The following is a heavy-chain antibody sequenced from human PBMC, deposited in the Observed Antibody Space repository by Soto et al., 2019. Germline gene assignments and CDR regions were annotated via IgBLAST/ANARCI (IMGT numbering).Heavy chain of an antibody. CDR1: AFSVSTNF. V-gene: IGHV3-53*02. D-gene: IGHD1-26*01. CDR3: ARPNSASYRWAFAI. CDR2: IDATGIT. Sequence: EVQLVETGGGLIQPGGSLRLSCAVSAFSVSTNFVSWVRQAPGKGLEWISLIDATGITYYADSVRGRFTVSRVNSKNTLHLQMNSLRGEDTAVYYCARPNSASYRWAFAIWGQGTVVTVSS. J-gene: IGHJ3*02.